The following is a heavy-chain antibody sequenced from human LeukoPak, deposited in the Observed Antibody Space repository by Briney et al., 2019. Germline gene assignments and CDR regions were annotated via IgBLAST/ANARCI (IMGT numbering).Heavy chain of an antibody. CDR3: VRVLTPSRDDQIFDY. CDR1: GFTFDDYG. CDR2: ISSSGSTI. V-gene: IGHV3-48*04. D-gene: IGHD5-24*01. Sequence: GGSLRLSCAASGFTFDDYGMSWVRQAPGKGLEWVSYISSSGSTIYYADSVKGRFTISRDNAKNSLYLQMNSLRAEDTGVYYLVRVLTPSRDDQIFDYWGQGTLVTVSS. J-gene: IGHJ4*01.